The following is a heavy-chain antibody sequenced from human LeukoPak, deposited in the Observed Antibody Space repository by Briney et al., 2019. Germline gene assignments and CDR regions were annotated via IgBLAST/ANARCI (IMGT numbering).Heavy chain of an antibody. V-gene: IGHV3-7*01. J-gene: IGHJ6*02. CDR2: IKQDGSEK. D-gene: IGHD1-1*01. CDR3: AREIQYYYYGMDV. CDR1: GFTFSSYW. Sequence: QSGGSLRLSCAAPGFTFSSYWMSWVRQAPGKGLEWVANIKQDGSEKYYVDSVKGRFTISRDNAKNSLYLQMNSLRAEDTAVYYCAREIQYYYYGMDVWGQGTTVTVSS.